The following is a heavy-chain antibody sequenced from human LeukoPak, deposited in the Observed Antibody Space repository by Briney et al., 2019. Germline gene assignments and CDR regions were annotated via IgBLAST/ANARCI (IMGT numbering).Heavy chain of an antibody. D-gene: IGHD1-26*01. Sequence: GGSLRLSCAVSGFILSSYGMNWVRQAPGEGLEWISYISSSGSSVKYADSVKGRFTISRDNAKNSLYLQMDSLRAEDTAIYYCTTDHVGATVEFDSWGQGTLVTVSS. CDR2: ISSSGSSV. CDR3: TTDHVGATVEFDS. J-gene: IGHJ4*02. CDR1: GFILSSYG. V-gene: IGHV3-48*04.